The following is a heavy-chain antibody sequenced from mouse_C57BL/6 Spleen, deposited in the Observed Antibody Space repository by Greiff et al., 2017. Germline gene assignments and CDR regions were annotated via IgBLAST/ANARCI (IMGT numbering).Heavy chain of an antibody. CDR2: ISSGSSTI. CDR3: ARLGRDPADYFDV. D-gene: IGHD4-1*01. V-gene: IGHV5-17*01. Sequence: EVKLMESGGGLVKPGGSLKLSCAASGFTFSDYGMHWVRQAPEKGLEWVAYISSGSSTIYYAYTVKGRFTISRDNAKNTLFLQMTMLRSEDTAMYYCARLGRDPADYFDVWGTGTTVTVSS. J-gene: IGHJ1*03. CDR1: GFTFSDYG.